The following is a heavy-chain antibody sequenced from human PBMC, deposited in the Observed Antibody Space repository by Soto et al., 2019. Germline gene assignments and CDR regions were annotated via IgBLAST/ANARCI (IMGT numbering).Heavy chain of an antibody. CDR2: IIPIPGTA. D-gene: IGHD2-2*01. CDR3: ARSQGTSTSLEIYYYYYYGMDV. J-gene: IGHJ6*02. V-gene: IGHV1-69*01. Sequence: QVQLVQSGAEVKKPGSSVKVSCKASGGTFGSYAISWVRQAPGQGLEWMGGIIPIPGTANYAQKFQGRVTIAADESTSTAYMELSSLRSAETAVYYCARSQGTSTSLEIYYYYYYGMDVWGQGTTVTVSS. CDR1: GGTFGSYA.